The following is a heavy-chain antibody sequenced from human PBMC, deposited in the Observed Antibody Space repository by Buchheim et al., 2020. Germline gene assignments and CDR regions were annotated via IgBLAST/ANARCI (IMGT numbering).Heavy chain of an antibody. CDR2: IYYSGTS. J-gene: IGHJ4*02. CDR3: ARLEDSGYPFDY. D-gene: IGHD5-12*01. CDR1: GGSISSYY. Sequence: QVQLQESGPGLVKPSETLSLTCSVSGGSISSYYWTWIRQPPGKGLEWIGSIYYSGTSNYNPSLKSRVTISVDPSKNQFSLKLTSVTAADTAVYYCARLEDSGYPFDYWGQGTL. V-gene: IGHV4-59*01.